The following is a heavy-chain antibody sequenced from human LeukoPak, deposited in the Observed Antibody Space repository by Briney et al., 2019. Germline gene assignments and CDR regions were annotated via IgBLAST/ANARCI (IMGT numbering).Heavy chain of an antibody. J-gene: IGHJ3*02. CDR2: ISSSSSYI. CDR3: ARDGWGTAMDDAALDI. V-gene: IGHV3-21*01. D-gene: IGHD5-18*01. CDR1: GFTFSSYA. Sequence: PGRSLRLSCAASGFTFSSYAMHWVRQAPGKGLEWVSSISSSSSYIYYADSVKGRFTISRDNAKNSLYLQMNSLRAEDTAVYYCARDGWGTAMDDAALDIWGQGTMVTVSS.